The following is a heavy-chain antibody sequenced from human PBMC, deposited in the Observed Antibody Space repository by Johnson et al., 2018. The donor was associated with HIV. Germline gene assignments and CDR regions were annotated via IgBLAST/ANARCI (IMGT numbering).Heavy chain of an antibody. CDR3: ASEVRGVLDI. V-gene: IGHV3-30*14. J-gene: IGHJ3*02. CDR2: ISYDGSNK. Sequence: QVQLVESGGGVVQPGRSLRLSCAASGFTCSSYAMHWVRQAPGKGLEWVAVISYDGSNKYYADSVKGRFTISRDNSKNTLYLQMNSLRVEDTAVYYCASEVRGVLDIWGQGTMVTVSS. D-gene: IGHD3-10*01. CDR1: GFTCSSYA.